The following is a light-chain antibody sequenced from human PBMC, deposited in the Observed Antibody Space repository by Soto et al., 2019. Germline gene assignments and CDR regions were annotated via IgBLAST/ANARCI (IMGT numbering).Light chain of an antibody. J-gene: IGKJ1*01. CDR1: QSISSP. V-gene: IGKV1-5*03. Sequence: STLSASVGDRVSITCRASQSISSPMAWYQQEPGKAPRLLIYETSTLQRGVPSRFSGSASGTEFTLTISSLQPDDFATYYCQQYNGSGSWTFGQGTKVDIK. CDR2: ETS. CDR3: QQYNGSGSWT.